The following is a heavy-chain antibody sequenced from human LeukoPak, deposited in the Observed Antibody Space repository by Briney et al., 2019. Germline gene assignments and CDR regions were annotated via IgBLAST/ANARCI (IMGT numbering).Heavy chain of an antibody. V-gene: IGHV3-30*04. CDR3: ARSRSGGSLLGY. J-gene: IGHJ4*02. CDR1: GFTFSSYA. CDR2: ISYDGSNK. D-gene: IGHD2-15*01. Sequence: GGSLRLSCAASGFTFSSYAMHWVRQAPGKGLDWVAVISYDGSNKYYADYAKGRFTISRDNSKNTLYLQMNSLRAEDTAVYYCARSRSGGSLLGYWGQGTLVTVSS.